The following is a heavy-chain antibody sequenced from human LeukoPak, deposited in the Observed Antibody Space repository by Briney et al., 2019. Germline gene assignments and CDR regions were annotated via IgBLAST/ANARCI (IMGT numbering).Heavy chain of an antibody. V-gene: IGHV1-18*01. CDR3: AREDYGDYAGDY. D-gene: IGHD4-17*01. CDR1: GYTFTKYG. J-gene: IGHJ4*02. Sequence: GASLKVSCKASGYTFTKYGISWVRQAPGQGLEWMGWISAYNGNTKYEQKLQGSDTMTTDTSTSTAYMGQRSVRSDDTAVYNCAREDYGDYAGDYWGQGTLVTVSS. CDR2: ISAYNGNT.